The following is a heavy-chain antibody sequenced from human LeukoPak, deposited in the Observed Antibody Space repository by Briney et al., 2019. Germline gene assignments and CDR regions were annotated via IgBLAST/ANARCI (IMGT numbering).Heavy chain of an antibody. CDR2: ISSSSSYI. J-gene: IGHJ4*02. CDR1: GFTFSSYS. D-gene: IGHD5-12*01. Sequence: GGSLRLPCAASGFTFSSYSMNWVRQAPGKGLEWVSSISSSSSYIYYADSVKGRFTISRDNAKNSLYLQMNSLRAEDTAVYYCARDGYSGYAFDYWGQGTLVTVSS. V-gene: IGHV3-21*01. CDR3: ARDGYSGYAFDY.